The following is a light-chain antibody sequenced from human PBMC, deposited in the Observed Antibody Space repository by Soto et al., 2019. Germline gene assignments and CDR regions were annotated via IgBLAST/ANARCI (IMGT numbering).Light chain of an antibody. Sequence: DIQMTQSPSTLSASVGDSVTVTCRASQTISTWLAWYQQKPGKPPKLLIFDASTLQRGVPSRFSGSGSGTEFPLTIRGLQPDDFATYYCQQYNTYWTFGQGTKVDIK. V-gene: IGKV1-5*01. J-gene: IGKJ1*01. CDR2: DAS. CDR3: QQYNTYWT. CDR1: QTISTW.